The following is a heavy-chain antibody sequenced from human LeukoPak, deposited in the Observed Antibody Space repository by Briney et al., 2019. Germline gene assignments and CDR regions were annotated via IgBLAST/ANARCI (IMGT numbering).Heavy chain of an antibody. CDR2: SYYSGST. J-gene: IGHJ6*03. D-gene: IGHD3-9*01. Sequence: SETLSLTCTVSGGSISSYYWSWMRQPPGKGLEWIGYSYYSGSTNYNPSLKSRVPISVDTSKHQFSLKLSSATAPDTAVYYCASADYDILTGNYYYMDVWGKGTTVTISS. CDR3: ASADYDILTGNYYYMDV. CDR1: GGSISSYY. V-gene: IGHV4-59*01.